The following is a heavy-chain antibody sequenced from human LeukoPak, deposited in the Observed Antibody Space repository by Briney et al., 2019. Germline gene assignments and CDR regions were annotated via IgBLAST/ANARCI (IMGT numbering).Heavy chain of an antibody. CDR2: ISSSGGTT. CDR1: GFTSSDYY. J-gene: IGHJ6*02. Sequence: GGSLRLSCAASGFTSSDYYMTWIRQPPGKGPEWISYISSSGGTTTYVDSVKGRFTISRYNAKNSLYLQMNSLRADDTAVYYCARSNYYTVDVWGQGAAVTVSS. V-gene: IGHV3-11*01. CDR3: ARSNYYTVDV.